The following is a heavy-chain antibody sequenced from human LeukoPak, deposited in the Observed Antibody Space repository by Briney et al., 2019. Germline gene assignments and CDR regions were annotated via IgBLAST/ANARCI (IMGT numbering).Heavy chain of an antibody. V-gene: IGHV3-23*01. D-gene: IGHD1-26*01. J-gene: IGHJ3*02. CDR3: ARLYSGSSDAFDI. CDR1: GFTFSSYA. Sequence: PGGSLRLSCAASGFTFSSYAMSWVRQAPGKGLEWVSAISGSGGSTYYADSVKGRFTISRDNAKNSLYLQMNSLRAEDTAVYYCARLYSGSSDAFDIWGQGTMVTVSS. CDR2: ISGSGGST.